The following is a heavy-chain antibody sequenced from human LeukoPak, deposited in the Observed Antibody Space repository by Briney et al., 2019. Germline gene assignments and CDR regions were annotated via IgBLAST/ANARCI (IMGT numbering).Heavy chain of an antibody. D-gene: IGHD6-6*01. CDR2: ISNSGRTI. Sequence: GGSLRLSCAASGFTFSDHYMSWIRQAPGKGLEWVSYISNSGRTIYCADSVKGRFIISRDNAKNSLYLQTNSLRDEDTAVYYCARVIATRPHYYYYMDVWGKGTTVTVSS. J-gene: IGHJ6*03. CDR1: GFTFSDHY. CDR3: ARVIATRPHYYYYMDV. V-gene: IGHV3-11*04.